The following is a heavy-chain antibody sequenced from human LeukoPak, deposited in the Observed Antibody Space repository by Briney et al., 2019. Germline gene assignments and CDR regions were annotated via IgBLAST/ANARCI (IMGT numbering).Heavy chain of an antibody. V-gene: IGHV3-74*01. Sequence: GGSLRLSCAASGFTFSAYWMHWVRQAPGKGLVWVSRVKYDGSTTTYADSVKGRSTISRDNAKNILYLQMNSLRVEDTAVYYCARDLDWLLFDYWGQGTLVTVSS. CDR3: ARDLDWLLFDY. D-gene: IGHD3-9*01. J-gene: IGHJ4*02. CDR1: GFTFSAYW. CDR2: VKYDGSTT.